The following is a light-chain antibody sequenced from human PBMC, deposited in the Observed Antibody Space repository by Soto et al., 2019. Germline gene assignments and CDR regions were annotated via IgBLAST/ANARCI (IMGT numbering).Light chain of an antibody. CDR2: GNS. V-gene: IGLV1-40*01. J-gene: IGLJ3*02. CDR1: SSNIGAGYD. Sequence: QSVLTQPPSVSGAPGQRVTISCTGSSSNIGAGYDVHWYQQLPGKAPKLLIYGNSHRPPGVPDRFSGSKSGTSASLVITGLQAEDEADYYCQSYDSRLSGWVFGGGTQLTVL. CDR3: QSYDSRLSGWV.